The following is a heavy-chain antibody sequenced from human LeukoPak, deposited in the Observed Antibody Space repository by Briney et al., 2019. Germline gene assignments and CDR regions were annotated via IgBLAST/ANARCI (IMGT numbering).Heavy chain of an antibody. CDR1: GFTFSSYG. CDR2: ISYDGSNK. D-gene: IGHD4-17*01. J-gene: IGHJ4*02. V-gene: IGHV3-30*18. Sequence: GGSLSLSCAASGFTFSSYGMHCVRQAPAKGLEWVAIISYDGSNKYYADSVKGRFTISRDNSKNTLYLQMNSLRAEDTAVYYCAKSTTVTQRGYFDYWGQGTLVTVSS. CDR3: AKSTTVTQRGYFDY.